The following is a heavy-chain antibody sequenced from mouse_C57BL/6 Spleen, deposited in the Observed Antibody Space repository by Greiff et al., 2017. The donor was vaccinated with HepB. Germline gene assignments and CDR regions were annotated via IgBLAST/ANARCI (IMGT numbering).Heavy chain of an antibody. J-gene: IGHJ4*01. Sequence: VQLVESGAELVRPGASVKLSCKASGYTFTDYYINWVKQRPGQGLEWIARIYPGSGNTYYNEKFKGKATLTAEKSSSTAYMQLSSLTSEDSAVYFCARGGNPYYYAMDYWGQGTSVTVSS. V-gene: IGHV1-76*01. CDR3: ARGGNPYYYAMDY. CDR1: GYTFTDYY. D-gene: IGHD2-1*01. CDR2: IYPGSGNT.